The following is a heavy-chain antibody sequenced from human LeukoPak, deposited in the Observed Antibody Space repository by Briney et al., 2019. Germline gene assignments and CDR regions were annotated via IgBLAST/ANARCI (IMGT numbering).Heavy chain of an antibody. CDR1: GFTFSSYA. CDR3: AKHFCTGLDCSLFDS. D-gene: IGHD3/OR15-3a*01. Sequence: GGSLRLSCAASGFTFSSYAMHWVRQAPGKGLEWVAVISYDGSNKYYADSVKGRFIISRDNSKNALSLQLNSLRPEDTALYYCAKHFCTGLDCSLFDSWGQGTLVTVSS. V-gene: IGHV3-30-3*02. CDR2: ISYDGSNK. J-gene: IGHJ4*02.